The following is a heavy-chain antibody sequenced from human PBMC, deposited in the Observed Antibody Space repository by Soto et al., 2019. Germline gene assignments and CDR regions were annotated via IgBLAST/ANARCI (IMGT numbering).Heavy chain of an antibody. Sequence: QVQLVESGGGLVKPGGSLRLSCAASGFTFSDYYMSWIRQAPGKGLEWVSYISSSGSTIYYADSVKGRFTISRDNAKNSLYLQMNSLRAEDTAVYYCARYPSSITMVRGVIVDYYYYYMDVWGKGTTVTVSS. J-gene: IGHJ6*03. D-gene: IGHD3-10*01. CDR2: ISSSGSTI. V-gene: IGHV3-11*01. CDR3: ARYPSSITMVRGVIVDYYYYYMDV. CDR1: GFTFSDYY.